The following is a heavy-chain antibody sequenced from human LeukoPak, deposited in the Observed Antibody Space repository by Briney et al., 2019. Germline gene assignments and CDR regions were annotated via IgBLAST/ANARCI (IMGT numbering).Heavy chain of an antibody. CDR1: GYSFSYYW. CDR2: IYPGDSDT. CDR3: ARADGYTAHFDY. Sequence: GESLKISCKGSGYSFSYYWIGWVRQMPGKGLEWMGIIYPGDSDTRYSPSFQGQVTISADMSISTAYLRWSSLKASDTVMYYCARADGYTAHFDYWGQGTLVTVSS. V-gene: IGHV5-51*01. D-gene: IGHD5-24*01. J-gene: IGHJ4*02.